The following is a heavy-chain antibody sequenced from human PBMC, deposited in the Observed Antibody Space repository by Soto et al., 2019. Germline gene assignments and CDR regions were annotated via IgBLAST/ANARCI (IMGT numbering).Heavy chain of an antibody. CDR3: TRGGTSDYYGSSGYDPSPDY. V-gene: IGHV1-46*03. D-gene: IGHD3-22*01. J-gene: IGHJ4*02. CDR2: INPSGGST. CDR1: GYTFTSQY. Sequence: ASVKVSCKASGYTFTSQYIHWVRQAPGQGLEWMGIINPSGGSTTYAQKFQGRVTMTRDTSTSTVYMELSSLRSEDTAVYYCTRGGTSDYYGSSGYDPSPDYWGQGTLVTVSS.